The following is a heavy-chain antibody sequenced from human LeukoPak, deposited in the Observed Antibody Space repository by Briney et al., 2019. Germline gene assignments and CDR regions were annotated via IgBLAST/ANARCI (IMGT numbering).Heavy chain of an antibody. D-gene: IGHD5-18*01. J-gene: IGHJ4*02. CDR1: GRSISSYY. CDR2: IYYSGST. CDR3: ARGLRGYSYGY. V-gene: IGHV4-59*01. Sequence: SETLSLPCTVSGRSISSYYWSWTRQPPGKGLEWIGYIYYSGSTNYNPSLKSRVTISVDTSKNQFSLKLSSVTAADTAVYYCARGLRGYSYGYWGQGTLVTVSS.